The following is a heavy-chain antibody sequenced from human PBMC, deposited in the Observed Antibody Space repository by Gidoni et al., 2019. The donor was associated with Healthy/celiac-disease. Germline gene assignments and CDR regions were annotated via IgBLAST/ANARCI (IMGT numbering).Heavy chain of an antibody. CDR1: GGSISSSSYY. Sequence: QLQLQESGPGLVKPSETLSLTCTVSGGSISSSSYYWVWIRQPPGKGLEWIGSIYYSGSTYYNPSLKSRVTISVDTSKNQFSLKLSSVTAADTAVYYCATADIVATITFDPWGQGTLVTVSS. CDR3: ATADIVATITFDP. J-gene: IGHJ5*02. V-gene: IGHV4-39*07. CDR2: IYYSGST. D-gene: IGHD5-12*01.